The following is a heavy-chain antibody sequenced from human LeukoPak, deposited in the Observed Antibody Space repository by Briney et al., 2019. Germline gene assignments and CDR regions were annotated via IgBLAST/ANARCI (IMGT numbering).Heavy chain of an antibody. CDR2: FDPEDGET. D-gene: IGHD3-3*01. CDR3: ATGLRFLEWLLPESY. CDR1: GYTLTELS. J-gene: IGHJ4*02. V-gene: IGHV1-24*01. Sequence: ASVKVSCKVSGYTLTELSMHWVRQAPGKGLEWMGGFDPEDGETIYAQKFQGRVTMTEDTSTDTAYMELSSLRSEDTAVYYCATGLRFLEWLLPESYWGQGTLVTVSS.